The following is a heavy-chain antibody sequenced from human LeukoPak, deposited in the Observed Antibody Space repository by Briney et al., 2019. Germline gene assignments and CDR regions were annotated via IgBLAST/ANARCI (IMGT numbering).Heavy chain of an antibody. CDR1: GFTFSSYE. CDR3: VRDVGAVRGEVYFDY. V-gene: IGHV3-48*03. CDR2: ISSSGSTI. J-gene: IGHJ4*02. Sequence: GGSLRLSCAASGFTFSSYEMNWVRQAPGKGLEWVSYISSSGSTIYYADSVKHRFTISRDNTKNLLYLEMNSLRAEDTAMYFCVRDVGAVRGEVYFDYWGQGTLVTVSS. D-gene: IGHD3-10*01.